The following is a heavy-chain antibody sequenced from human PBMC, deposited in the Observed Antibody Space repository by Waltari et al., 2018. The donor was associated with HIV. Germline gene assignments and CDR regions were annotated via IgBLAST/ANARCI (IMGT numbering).Heavy chain of an antibody. CDR1: GFTFSSYW. J-gene: IGHJ4*02. V-gene: IGHV3-74*01. Sequence: EVQLVESGGGLVQPGGSLRLSCAASGFTFSSYWMHWVRQAPGKGLVWVSNSKSDGSTTNYADSVKGRFTISRDNAKNTLYLQMNSLRAEDTATYYCARGFRVACSGGTCYSHYWGQGTLVTVSS. CDR3: ARGFRVACSGGTCYSHY. CDR2: SKSDGSTT. D-gene: IGHD2-15*01.